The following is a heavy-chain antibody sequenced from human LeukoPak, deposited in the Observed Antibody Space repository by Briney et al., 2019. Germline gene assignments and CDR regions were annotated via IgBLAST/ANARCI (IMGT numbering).Heavy chain of an antibody. Sequence: GGFLRLSCAASGFTFSSYEMNRVRQAPGKGLEWVSYISSSGSTIYYADSVKGRFTISRDNAKNSLYLQMNSLRAEDTAVYYSARVRYDFDYWGQGTLVTVSS. V-gene: IGHV3-48*03. J-gene: IGHJ4*02. CDR3: ARVRYDFDY. CDR1: GFTFSSYE. D-gene: IGHD5-12*01. CDR2: ISSSGSTI.